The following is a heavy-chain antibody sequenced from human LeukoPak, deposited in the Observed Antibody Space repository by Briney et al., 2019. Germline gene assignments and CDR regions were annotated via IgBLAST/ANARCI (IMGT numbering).Heavy chain of an antibody. J-gene: IGHJ4*02. CDR1: GFTLSSYG. CDR3: ARGRIWVRGAPEY. D-gene: IGHD3-10*01. Sequence: PGGSLRLSCAASGFTLSSYGMHWVRQAPGKGLEWVAFIRYDGSNKYYADSVKGRFTISRDNSKNTLYLQMNSLRAEDTAVYYCARGRIWVRGAPEYWGQGTLVTVSS. CDR2: IRYDGSNK. V-gene: IGHV3-30*02.